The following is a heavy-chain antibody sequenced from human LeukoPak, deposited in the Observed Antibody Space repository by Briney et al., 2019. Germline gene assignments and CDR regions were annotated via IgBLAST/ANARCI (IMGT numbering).Heavy chain of an antibody. V-gene: IGHV1-46*01. J-gene: IGHJ5*02. Sequence: GASVKVSCKASGYTFTSYYMHWVRQAPGQGLEWMGIINPSGGSTSYAQKFQDRVTLTTDRSTSTAYMDLSSLRSDDTAVYYCTRDERPTLAVGSPLYNWFGPWGQGTLVTVSS. CDR3: TRDERPTLAVGSPLYNWFGP. CDR2: INPSGGST. CDR1: GYTFTSYY. D-gene: IGHD2-15*01.